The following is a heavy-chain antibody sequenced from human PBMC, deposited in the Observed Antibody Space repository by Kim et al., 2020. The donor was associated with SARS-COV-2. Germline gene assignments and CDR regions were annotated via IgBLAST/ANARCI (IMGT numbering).Heavy chain of an antibody. J-gene: IGHJ4*02. CDR3: AKGGVRGVIIADLDY. D-gene: IGHD3-10*01. Sequence: DSVEGRFTISRDNSRNTVYLHMNSLRAEDTAVYYCAKGGVRGVIIADLDYWGQGTLVTVSP. V-gene: IGHV3-23*01.